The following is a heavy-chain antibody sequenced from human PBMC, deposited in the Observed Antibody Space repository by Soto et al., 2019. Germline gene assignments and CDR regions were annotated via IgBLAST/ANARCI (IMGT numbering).Heavy chain of an antibody. CDR3: AKRRRSPAMTTYFFDY. J-gene: IGHJ4*02. Sequence: EEQLLQSGGGVVQPGGSLRLSCAASGLTFSRYAMSWVRQAPGKGLEWVSIIHPSGDITYYGDSVKGRFTISRDNSKNTLALQMNSLRAKDTAVYYCAKRRRSPAMTTYFFDYRGQGTLGTVSS. V-gene: IGHV3-23*01. CDR2: IHPSGDIT. CDR1: GLTFSRYA. D-gene: IGHD1-1*01.